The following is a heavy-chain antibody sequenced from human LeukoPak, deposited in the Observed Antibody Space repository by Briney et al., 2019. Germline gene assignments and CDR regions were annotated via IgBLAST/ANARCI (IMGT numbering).Heavy chain of an antibody. CDR1: GYTFTGYY. D-gene: IGHD1-26*01. CDR3: ARDREHYFDY. J-gene: IGHJ4*02. V-gene: IGHV1-2*02. Sequence: ASVKVSCKTSGYTFTGYYIHWVRQAPGQGLEWMGWINPISGGTNYAQKFQDRVTMTRAASISTVYMELSRLRSDDTAIYYCARDREHYFDYWGQGTLVTVSS. CDR2: INPISGGT.